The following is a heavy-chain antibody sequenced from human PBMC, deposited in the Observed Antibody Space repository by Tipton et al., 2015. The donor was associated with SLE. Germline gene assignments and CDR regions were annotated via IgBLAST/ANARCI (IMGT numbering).Heavy chain of an antibody. D-gene: IGHD6-19*01. V-gene: IGHV3-30*03. J-gene: IGHJ4*02. CDR2: MSYDGGII. Sequence: SLRLSCAATGFTFSDYGMHWLRQAPGKGLEWVAVMSYDGGIIYYADSVKGRFTISRDNSKNTLYLQMNSLRSEDTAVYYCARQSNSGREFDYWGQGTLVTVSS. CDR3: ARQSNSGREFDY. CDR1: GFTFSDYG.